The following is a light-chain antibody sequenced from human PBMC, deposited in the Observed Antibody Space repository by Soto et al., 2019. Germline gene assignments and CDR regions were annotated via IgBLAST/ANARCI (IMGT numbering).Light chain of an antibody. J-gene: IGKJ2*01. V-gene: IGKV1-5*01. CDR3: HQYKSY. Sequence: DVHMTQSPSSLSASVGDRVTITCRASESIATWLAWYQQKPGQAPKLLIYDASRLESGVPSRFSGGGSGTEFTLTISGLHPEDFATYYCHQYKSYFGPGTKLEI. CDR1: ESIATW. CDR2: DAS.